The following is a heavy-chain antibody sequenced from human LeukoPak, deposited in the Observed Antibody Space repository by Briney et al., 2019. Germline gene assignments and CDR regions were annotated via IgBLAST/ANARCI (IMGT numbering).Heavy chain of an antibody. J-gene: IGHJ4*02. D-gene: IGHD3-16*01. CDR2: ISSSGVGT. CDR3: TESPGGY. CDR1: GFPLNNYS. Sequence: QPGGSLKIFWVSSGFPLNNYSMTWVRQAPGKGLEWVSSISSSGVGTHYADSVKGRFTISRDNSKNTLYLQMNSLRVEDTAVYYWTESPGGYSGQGDLVTVSS. V-gene: IGHV3-23*01.